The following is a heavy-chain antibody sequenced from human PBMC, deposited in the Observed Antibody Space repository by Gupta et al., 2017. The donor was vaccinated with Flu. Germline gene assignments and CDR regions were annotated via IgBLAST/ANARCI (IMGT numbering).Heavy chain of an antibody. Sequence: VRQATGQGLEWMGWMNPNSGNTGYAQKFQGRVTMTRNTSISTAYMELSSLRSEDTAVYYCARAGARGYGDDYWGQGTLVTVSS. CDR2: MNPNSGNT. J-gene: IGHJ4*02. CDR3: ARAGARGYGDDY. V-gene: IGHV1-8*01. D-gene: IGHD5-12*01.